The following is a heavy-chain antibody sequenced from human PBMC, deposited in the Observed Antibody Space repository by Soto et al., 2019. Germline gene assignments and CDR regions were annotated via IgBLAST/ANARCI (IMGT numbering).Heavy chain of an antibody. CDR3: ARDRGLYGSGKLAGPFDP. CDR1: GFTFSSYW. D-gene: IGHD3-10*01. J-gene: IGHJ5*02. Sequence: GGSLRLTCAASGFTFSSYWMSWVRQAPGKGLEWVANIKQDGSEKYYVDSVKGRFTISRDNAKNSLYLQMNSLRAEDTAVYYCARDRGLYGSGKLAGPFDPWGQGTLVTVSS. V-gene: IGHV3-7*04. CDR2: IKQDGSEK.